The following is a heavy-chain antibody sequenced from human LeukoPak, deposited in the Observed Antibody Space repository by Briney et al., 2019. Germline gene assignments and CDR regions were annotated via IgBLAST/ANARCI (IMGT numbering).Heavy chain of an antibody. V-gene: IGHV1-18*01. CDR2: ISAYNGNT. CDR3: ARGGLGYYYDSSGYFHIFDY. Sequence: ASVKVSCKASGYTFTSYGISWVRQAPGQGLEWMGWISAYNGNTNYAQKLQGRVTMTTDTSTSTAYMELSSLRPEDTAVYYCARGGLGYYYDSSGYFHIFDYWGQGTLVTVSS. J-gene: IGHJ4*02. D-gene: IGHD3-22*01. CDR1: GYTFTSYG.